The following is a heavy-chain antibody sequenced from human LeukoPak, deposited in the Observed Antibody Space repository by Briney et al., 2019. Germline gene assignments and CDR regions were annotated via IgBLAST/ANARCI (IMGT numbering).Heavy chain of an antibody. CDR1: GGSISSSSYY. J-gene: IGHJ4*02. Sequence: PSETLSLTCTVSGGSISSSSYYWGWIRQPPGKGLEWIGSIHYSGSTNYNPSLKSRVSISVDTSKNQFSLKLSSVTAADSALYYCARQIRGYFDCWGQGTLVTVSS. V-gene: IGHV4-39*01. D-gene: IGHD3-10*01. CDR3: ARQIRGYFDC. CDR2: IHYSGST.